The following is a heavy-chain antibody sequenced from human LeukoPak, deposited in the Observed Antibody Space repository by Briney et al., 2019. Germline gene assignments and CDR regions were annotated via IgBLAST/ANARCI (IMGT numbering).Heavy chain of an antibody. CDR2: ISYDRSLK. CDR1: GFTFSSYA. V-gene: IGHV3-30*04. Sequence: ETSLRLSCAASGFTFSSYAMHWVRQAPGKGLEWVAVISYDRSLKYYADSVRGRFTISSDNSKNTLYLQMNSLRVEDTAVYYCARDPTAVANLPQYYLDYWGQGILVTVSS. CDR3: ARDPTAVANLPQYYLDY. J-gene: IGHJ4*02. D-gene: IGHD4-23*01.